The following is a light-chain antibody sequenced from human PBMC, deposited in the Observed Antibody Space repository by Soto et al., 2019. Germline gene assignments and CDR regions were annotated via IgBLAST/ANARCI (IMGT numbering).Light chain of an antibody. CDR3: QHYNSYSEE. J-gene: IGKJ1*01. Sequence: LQMTQPPSTLSGYVGDRVTLTFRASQTISSCLAWYQQKPGNAPKRLIYKASTLKSGFPSRFSGSGSGTEFTLTISSLQPDDFATYYCQHYNSYSEEFGQGTKVDI. CDR1: QTISSC. CDR2: KAS. V-gene: IGKV1-5*03.